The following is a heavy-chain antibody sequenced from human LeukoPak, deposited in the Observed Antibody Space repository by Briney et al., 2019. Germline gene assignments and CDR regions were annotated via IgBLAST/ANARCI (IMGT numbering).Heavy chain of an antibody. CDR2: IIPIFGTA. CDR1: GGTFSSYA. CDR3: ATDLWFGELFMAY. J-gene: IGHJ4*02. D-gene: IGHD3-10*01. Sequence: GASVKVSCKASGGTFSSYAISWVRQAPGQGLEWMGGIIPIFGTANYAQKFQGRVTITADESTSTAYMELSSLRSEDTAVYYCATDLWFGELFMAYWGQGTLVTVSS. V-gene: IGHV1-69*13.